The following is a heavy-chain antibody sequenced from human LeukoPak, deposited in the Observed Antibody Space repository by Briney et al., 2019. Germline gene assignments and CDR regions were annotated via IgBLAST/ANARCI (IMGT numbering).Heavy chain of an antibody. V-gene: IGHV5-51*01. CDR2: FYPGDSDT. D-gene: IGHD2-15*01. CDR3: ARHRCSGGSCYPMNWFDP. Sequence: GESLKISCKGSGYRFAGYWIGWVRQMPGKGLEWMGFFYPGDSDTRYNPSFQGQVTISADKSISTAYLQWSSLKASDTAMYYCARHRCSGGSCYPMNWFDPWGQGTLVTVSS. J-gene: IGHJ5*02. CDR1: GYRFAGYW.